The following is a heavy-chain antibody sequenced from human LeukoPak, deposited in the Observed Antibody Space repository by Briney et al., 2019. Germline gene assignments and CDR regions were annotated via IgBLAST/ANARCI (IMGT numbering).Heavy chain of an antibody. CDR2: IYYGGNT. CDR1: GGSITITSYY. CDR3: ARLFGSTGFFFDY. J-gene: IGHJ4*02. D-gene: IGHD3-3*01. Sequence: PSETLSLTCTVSGGSITITSYYWAWIRQPPGKGREWFGSIYYGGNTYYTPSLKSRVTISVDTSKNQFSLRLSSVTAADTAVYYCARLFGSTGFFFDYWGQGTLVTVSS. V-gene: IGHV4-39*01.